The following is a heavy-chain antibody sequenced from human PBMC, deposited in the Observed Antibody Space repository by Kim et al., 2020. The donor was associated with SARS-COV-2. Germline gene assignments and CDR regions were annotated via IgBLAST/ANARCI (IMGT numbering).Heavy chain of an antibody. CDR1: GGSISSYY. J-gene: IGHJ4*02. D-gene: IGHD6-13*01. Sequence: SETLSLTCTVSGGSISSYYWSWIRQPPGKGLEWIGYIYYSGSTNYNPSLKSRVTISVDTSKNQFSLKLSSVTAADTAVYYCARHAQQLVRGGFDYWGQGTLVTVSS. CDR2: IYYSGST. V-gene: IGHV4-59*08. CDR3: ARHAQQLVRGGFDY.